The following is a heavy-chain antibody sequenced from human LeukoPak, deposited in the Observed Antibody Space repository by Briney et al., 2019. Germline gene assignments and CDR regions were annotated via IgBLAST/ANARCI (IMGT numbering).Heavy chain of an antibody. CDR3: ARGSYGDDAFDI. D-gene: IGHD4-17*01. V-gene: IGHV3-7*01. CDR1: GFTFSSYW. J-gene: IGHJ3*02. CDR2: IKQDGSKK. Sequence: GGSLRLSCAASGFTFSSYWMSWVRQAPGKGLEWVANIKQDGSKKSYVDSVRGRFTIPRDNAKNSLYLQMNSLRAEDTAVYYCARGSYGDDAFDIWGQGTMVTVSS.